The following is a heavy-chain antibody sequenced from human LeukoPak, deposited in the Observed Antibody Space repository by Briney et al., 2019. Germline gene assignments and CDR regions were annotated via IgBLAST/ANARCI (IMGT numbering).Heavy chain of an antibody. D-gene: IGHD3-10*01. CDR3: ARVNRPHYYGSGSYYNPGMDV. J-gene: IGHJ6*03. CDR1: GFTFSIYW. Sequence: GGSLRLSCAASGFTFSIYWMRWVRQAPGKGLVWVSRINSDGSRKSSADSGKGRSTTSGNNAKTRRYLQMNSLRAEDTGVYYCARVNRPHYYGSGSYYNPGMDVWGKGTTVTVSS. V-gene: IGHV3-74*01. CDR2: INSDGSRK.